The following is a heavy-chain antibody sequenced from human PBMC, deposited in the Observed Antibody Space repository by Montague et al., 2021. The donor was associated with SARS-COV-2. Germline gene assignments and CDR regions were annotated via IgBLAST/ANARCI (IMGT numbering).Heavy chain of an antibody. CDR2: IYYSGST. V-gene: IGHV4-61*01. J-gene: IGHJ6*02. Sequence: TLSLTCTVSGGSVSSGSYYWSWIRQPPGKGLEWTGYIYYSGSTNYNPSLKSRVTISVDTSKNQFSLKLSSVTAADTAVDYCARDPWRITIFGVVTRYGMDVWGQGTMVTVSS. CDR1: GGSVSSGSYY. D-gene: IGHD3-3*01. CDR3: ARDPWRITIFGVVTRYGMDV.